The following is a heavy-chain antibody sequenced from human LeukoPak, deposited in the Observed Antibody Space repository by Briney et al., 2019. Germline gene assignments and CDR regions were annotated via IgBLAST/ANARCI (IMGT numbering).Heavy chain of an antibody. J-gene: IGHJ3*02. D-gene: IGHD3-22*01. CDR2: IYNDGRT. CDR1: GFTVNDKY. V-gene: IGHV3-53*01. Sequence: GGSLRLSCAASGFTVNDKYMTWVRQAPGKGLEWVSLIYNDGRTYYADSVKGRCTISRDNLKNVLYLQMNSLKVEDTALYYCARGLFLSGYLDAFDIWGQGTVVTVSS. CDR3: ARGLFLSGYLDAFDI.